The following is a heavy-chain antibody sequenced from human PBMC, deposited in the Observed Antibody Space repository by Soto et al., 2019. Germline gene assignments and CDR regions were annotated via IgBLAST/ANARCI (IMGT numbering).Heavy chain of an antibody. D-gene: IGHD3-16*01. J-gene: IGHJ4*02. CDR1: GFTFSNYW. CDR3: VRDAHRGGDYDY. V-gene: IGHV3-7*01. Sequence: EVQLVESGGGLVQPGGSLRLSCSASGFTFSNYWMNWVRQAPGKGLEWVANIKPEGGEEYYVDSVKGRFTISRDNAKNSLYLQMNNLSDDDTALYSGVRDAHRGGDYDYWGQGALVTVSS. CDR2: IKPEGGEE.